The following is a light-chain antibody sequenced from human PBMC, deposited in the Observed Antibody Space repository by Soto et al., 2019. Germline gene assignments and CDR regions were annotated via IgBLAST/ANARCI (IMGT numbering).Light chain of an antibody. Sequence: EIVLTQSPGTLSLFPGERATLSCRASQSVSNNYLAWYQQKPGQAPRLLIYGASTRATGIPARFSGSGSGTEFTLTISNLQSEDFAVYYCQQYAKWPPQTFGQGTKVDIK. CDR3: QQYAKWPPQT. CDR2: GAS. V-gene: IGKV3-15*01. CDR1: QSVSNN. J-gene: IGKJ1*01.